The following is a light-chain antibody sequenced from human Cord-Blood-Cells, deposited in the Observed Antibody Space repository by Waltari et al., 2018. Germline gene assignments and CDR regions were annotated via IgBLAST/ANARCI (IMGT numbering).Light chain of an antibody. CDR1: SSNIGRNY. J-gene: IGLJ1*01. CDR3: AAWDDSLSGYV. CDR2: RNN. Sequence: QSVLTQPPSASGTPGQRVTISCSGSSSNIGRNYVYWYQQLPGTPPKLLIYRNNQRPSGVPDRFSGSKSGTSASLAISGLRSEDEADYYCAAWDDSLSGYVFGTGTKVTVL. V-gene: IGLV1-47*01.